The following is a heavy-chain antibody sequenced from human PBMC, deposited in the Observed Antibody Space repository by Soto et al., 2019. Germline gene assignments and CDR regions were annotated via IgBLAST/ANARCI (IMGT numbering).Heavy chain of an antibody. CDR2: IRNKANSYAT. CDR3: TRQTTYYDILTGYYTPDFDY. CDR1: GFTFSGSA. Sequence: GGSLRLSCAAFGFTFSGSAMHWVRQASGKGLEWVGRIRNKANSYATAYAASVKGRFTISRDDSKNTAYLQMSSLKTEDMAVYYCTRQTTYYDILTGYYTPDFDYWGQGTLVTVSS. V-gene: IGHV3-73*01. J-gene: IGHJ4*02. D-gene: IGHD3-9*01.